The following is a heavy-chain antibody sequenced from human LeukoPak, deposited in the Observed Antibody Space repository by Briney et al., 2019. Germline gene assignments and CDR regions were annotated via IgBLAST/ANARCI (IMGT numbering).Heavy chain of an antibody. J-gene: IGHJ4*02. CDR1: GSTFGDYS. Sequence: GGSLRPSCSTSGSTFGDYSMSWVRHPPREGRGWVGFIQAKAYGGATKYAASVNGRFSISRDDSQSIANLQMNDLKTEDTAVYYCARAPHPRCSSSGCYLDYWGQGTLVTVSS. D-gene: IGHD2-2*01. CDR3: ARAPHPRCSSSGCYLDY. CDR2: IQAKAYGGAT. V-gene: IGHV3-49*04.